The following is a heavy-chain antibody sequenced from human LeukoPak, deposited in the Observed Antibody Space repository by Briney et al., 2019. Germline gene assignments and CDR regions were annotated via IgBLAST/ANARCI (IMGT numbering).Heavy chain of an antibody. D-gene: IGHD2-21*01. CDR3: AKGYCGGDCPFDY. CDR2: ISYDGSNK. J-gene: IGHJ4*02. V-gene: IGHV3-30*18. Sequence: AVISYDGSNKYYADSVKGRFTISRDNSKNTQYLQMNSLRAEDTAVYYCAKGYCGGDCPFDYWGQGTLVTVSS.